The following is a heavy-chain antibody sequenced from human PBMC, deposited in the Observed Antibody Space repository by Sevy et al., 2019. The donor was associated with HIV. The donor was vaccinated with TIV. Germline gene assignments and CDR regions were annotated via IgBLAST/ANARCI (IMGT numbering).Heavy chain of an antibody. Sequence: SETLSLTCAVYGGSFGGYYWSWIRQPPGKGLEWIGEISHSGSTNYNPSLKSRVTISVDTSKNQFSLKLSSVTAADTAVYYCARGPKIYDIWSGYYYYYYGMDVSGQRTTVTVSS. V-gene: IGHV4-34*01. J-gene: IGHJ6*02. CDR1: GGSFGGYY. D-gene: IGHD3-3*01. CDR2: ISHSGST. CDR3: ARGPKIYDIWSGYYYYYYGMDV.